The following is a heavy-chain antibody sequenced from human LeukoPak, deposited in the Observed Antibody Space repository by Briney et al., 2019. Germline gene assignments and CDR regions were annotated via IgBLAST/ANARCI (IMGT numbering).Heavy chain of an antibody. Sequence: GGSLRLSCAASGFTLSSYSMNWVRQAPGKGLEWVSSISSSSSYIYYADSVKGRFTISRDNAKNSLYLQMNSLRAEDTAVYYCARDNKDYDYVWGSYRATTKNDYWGQGTLVTVSS. CDR3: ARDNKDYDYVWGSYRATTKNDY. V-gene: IGHV3-21*01. CDR2: ISSSSSYI. CDR1: GFTLSSYS. J-gene: IGHJ4*02. D-gene: IGHD3-16*02.